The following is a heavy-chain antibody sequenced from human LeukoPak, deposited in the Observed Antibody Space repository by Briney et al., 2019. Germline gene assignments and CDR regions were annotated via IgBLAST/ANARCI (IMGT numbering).Heavy chain of an antibody. CDR2: IYYSGST. Sequence: SETLSLTCTVSGGSISSSSYYWGWIRQPPGKGLEWIGSIYYSGSTYYNPSLKSRVTISVDTSKNQFSLKLSSVTAADTAVYYCARQLTIFGVVYLGYFDYWGQGTLVTVSS. CDR3: ARQLTIFGVVYLGYFDY. J-gene: IGHJ4*02. D-gene: IGHD3-3*01. CDR1: GGSISSSSYY. V-gene: IGHV4-39*01.